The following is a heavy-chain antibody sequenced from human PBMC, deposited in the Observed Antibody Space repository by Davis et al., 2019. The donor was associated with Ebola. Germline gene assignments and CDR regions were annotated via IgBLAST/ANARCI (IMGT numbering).Heavy chain of an antibody. CDR1: GGSFSGYY. CDR2: INHSGST. V-gene: IGHV4-34*01. J-gene: IGHJ6*02. Sequence: SEPLSPTCPLHGGSFSGYYWSWIRQPPGKGLEWIGEINHSGSTNYNPSLKSRVTTSVDTSKNQFSLKLSSVTAADTAVYYCARWTAPFYYYGMDVWGQGTTVTVSS. CDR3: ARWTAPFYYYGMDV. D-gene: IGHD3/OR15-3a*01.